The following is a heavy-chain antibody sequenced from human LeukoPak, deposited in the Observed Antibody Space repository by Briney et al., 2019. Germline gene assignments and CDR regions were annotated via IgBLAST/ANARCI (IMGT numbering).Heavy chain of an antibody. V-gene: IGHV1-18*01. Sequence: ASVKVSCKASGYIFTNYGISRVRQAPGQGLEWMGWISGYSGNTNYAQSLQGRVTMTTDTSSSTAYMELRSLRSDDTAVYYCARDAEYRSGWFDYWGQGTLVTVSS. J-gene: IGHJ4*02. CDR2: ISGYSGNT. D-gene: IGHD6-19*01. CDR1: GYIFTNYG. CDR3: ARDAEYRSGWFDY.